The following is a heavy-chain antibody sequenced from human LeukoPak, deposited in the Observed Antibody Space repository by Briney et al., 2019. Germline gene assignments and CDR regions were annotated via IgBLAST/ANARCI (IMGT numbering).Heavy chain of an antibody. CDR3: ARDGSGSYMDY. Sequence: GRSLRLSCAASGFTFSSYAMHWVRQAPGKGLEWVAVISHDGSNKYYADSVKGRFTISRDNSKNTLYLQMNSLRAEDTAVYYCARDGSGSYMDYWGQGTLVTVSS. D-gene: IGHD1-26*01. CDR2: ISHDGSNK. J-gene: IGHJ4*02. CDR1: GFTFSSYA. V-gene: IGHV3-30-3*01.